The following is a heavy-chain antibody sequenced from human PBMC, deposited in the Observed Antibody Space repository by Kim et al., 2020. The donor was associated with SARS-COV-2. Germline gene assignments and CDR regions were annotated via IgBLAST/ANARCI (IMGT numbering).Heavy chain of an antibody. CDR2: TTI. J-gene: IGHJ4*02. Sequence: TTIYCAASVESRFIVSRDKAKNSVFLQMTSLRDEDTAVYYCARGTRYVDCWGQGTLVTVSS. D-gene: IGHD1-20*01. V-gene: IGHV3-48*02. CDR3: ARGTRYVDC.